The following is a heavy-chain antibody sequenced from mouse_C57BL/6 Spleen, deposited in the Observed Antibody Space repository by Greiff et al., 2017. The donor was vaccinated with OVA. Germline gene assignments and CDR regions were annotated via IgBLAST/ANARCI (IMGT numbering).Heavy chain of an antibody. V-gene: IGHV1-59*01. Sequence: QVQLQQSGAELVRPGTSVKLSCKASGYTFTSYWMHWVKQRPGQGLEWIGVIDPSDSYTNYNQKFKGKATLTVDTSSSTAYMQLSSLTSEDSAVYYCARRDTVVPFDYWGQGTTLTVSS. CDR1: GYTFTSYW. J-gene: IGHJ2*01. D-gene: IGHD1-1*01. CDR3: ARRDTVVPFDY. CDR2: IDPSDSYT.